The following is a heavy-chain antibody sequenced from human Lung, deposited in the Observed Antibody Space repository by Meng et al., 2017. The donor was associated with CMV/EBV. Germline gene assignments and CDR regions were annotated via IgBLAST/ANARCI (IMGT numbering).Heavy chain of an antibody. J-gene: IGHJ6*02. CDR2: IRYDGSNK. CDR3: AKDHYYDFWSGYYGYYYYYGMDV. D-gene: IGHD3-3*01. V-gene: IGHV3-30*02. Sequence: VDWVRQAPGKGLEWVAFIRYDGSNKYYAGSVKGRFTNSRDNSKNTLYLQMNSLRAEDTAVYYCAKDHYYDFWSGYYGYYYYYGMDVWGQGTTVTVSS.